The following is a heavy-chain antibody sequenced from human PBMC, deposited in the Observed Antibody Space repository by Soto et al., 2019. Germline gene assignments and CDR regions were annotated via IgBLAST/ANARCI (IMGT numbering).Heavy chain of an antibody. J-gene: IGHJ6*02. CDR3: ARLAARQFHYGMDV. V-gene: IGHV4-34*01. Sequence: PSETLSLTCAVYGGSLSTYYWSGIRQPPGKGLEWIGEINHSGSTNYNPSLKSRVTISVDTSKNQFSLKVSSVTAADTAVYYCARLAARQFHYGMDVWGPGTTVTVSS. D-gene: IGHD6-6*01. CDR1: GGSLSTYY. CDR2: INHSGST.